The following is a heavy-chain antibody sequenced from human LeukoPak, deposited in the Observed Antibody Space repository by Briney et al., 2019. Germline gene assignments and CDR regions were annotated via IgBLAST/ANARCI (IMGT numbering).Heavy chain of an antibody. J-gene: IGHJ5*02. CDR1: GGSFSGYY. V-gene: IGHV4-59*01. Sequence: SETLSLTCAVYGGSFSGYYWSWIRQPPGKGLEWIGYIYYSGSTNYNPSLKSRVTISVDTSKNQFSLKLSSVTAADTAVYYCARNGVGATRNWFDPWGQGTLVTVSS. CDR3: ARNGVGATRNWFDP. D-gene: IGHD1-26*01. CDR2: IYYSGST.